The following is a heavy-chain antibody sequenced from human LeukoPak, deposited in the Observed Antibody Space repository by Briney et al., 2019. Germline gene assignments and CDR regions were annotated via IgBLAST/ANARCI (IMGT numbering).Heavy chain of an antibody. J-gene: IGHJ3*02. D-gene: IGHD5-18*01. CDR1: GYTFTSYD. CDR3: ARDLGYSYGIYYDAFDI. V-gene: IGHV1-8*01. Sequence: ASVKVSCKASGYTFTSYDINWVRQATGQGLEWMGWMNPNSGNTGYAQKFQGRVTMTRNTSITTAYMELSSLRSEDTAVYYCARDLGYSYGIYYDAFDIWGQGTMVTVSS. CDR2: MNPNSGNT.